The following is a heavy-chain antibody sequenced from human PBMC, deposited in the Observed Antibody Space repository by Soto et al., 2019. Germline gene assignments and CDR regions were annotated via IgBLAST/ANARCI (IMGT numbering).Heavy chain of an antibody. Sequence: GVSLRLSCAASGFTFSNYGMDWVRQAPGKGLEWVAVISNDGGNKYYADSVKGRFTISRDNSKNTLYLQMNSLRAGDTAVYYCAKDRVKWELTFDYWGQGALVTVSS. D-gene: IGHD1-26*01. V-gene: IGHV3-30*18. CDR2: ISNDGGNK. CDR1: GFTFSNYG. CDR3: AKDRVKWELTFDY. J-gene: IGHJ4*02.